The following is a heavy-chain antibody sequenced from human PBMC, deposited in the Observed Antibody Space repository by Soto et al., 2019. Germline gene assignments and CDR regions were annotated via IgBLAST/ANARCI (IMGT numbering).Heavy chain of an antibody. CDR1: GFTFSSYS. D-gene: IGHD2-15*01. V-gene: IGHV3-21*01. J-gene: IGHJ6*02. CDR2: ISSSSSYI. CDR3: ARVAVLGMDV. Sequence: LRLSCAASGFTFSSYSMNWVRQAPGKGLEWVSSISSSSSYINYADSVKGRFTISRDNAKNSLYLQMNSLRAEDTAVYYCARVAVLGMDVWGQGTTLTVSS.